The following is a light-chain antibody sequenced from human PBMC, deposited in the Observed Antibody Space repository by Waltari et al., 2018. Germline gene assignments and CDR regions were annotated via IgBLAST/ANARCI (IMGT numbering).Light chain of an antibody. CDR1: SSDVGSYKL. CDR3: CSYASSGTGV. Sequence: QSALTQPASVSGSPGPSITISCPGTSSDVGSYKLSNWYQQYPGKAPKLMIYEVSKRPSGVSNRFSGSKSGNTASLTISGLQAEDEADYYCCSYASSGTGVFGGGTKVTVL. J-gene: IGLJ2*01. CDR2: EVS. V-gene: IGLV2-23*02.